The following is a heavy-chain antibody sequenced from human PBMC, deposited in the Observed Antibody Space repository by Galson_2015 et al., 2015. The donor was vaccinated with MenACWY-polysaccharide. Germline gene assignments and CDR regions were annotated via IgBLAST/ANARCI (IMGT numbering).Heavy chain of an antibody. D-gene: IGHD3-9*01. CDR1: GFPFSHYG. Sequence: SLRLSCAASGFPFSHYGMTWVRQAPGKGLEWVATVNGIDGNTYYAASVKGRFTISGDNSKNTFYLQMNSLRAEDTAIYYCAKGLVNDDFSGPGTTVSVS. J-gene: IGHJ6*02. V-gene: IGHV3-23*01. CDR3: AKGLVNDDF. CDR2: VNGIDGNT.